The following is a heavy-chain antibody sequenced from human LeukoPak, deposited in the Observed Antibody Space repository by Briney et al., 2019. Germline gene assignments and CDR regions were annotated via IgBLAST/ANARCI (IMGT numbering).Heavy chain of an antibody. D-gene: IGHD2-21*01. CDR2: IYSGGSI. Sequence: GGSLRLSCAASGYTVSTKYMTWVRQRPAKGLEWVSVIYSGGSIYYADSVKGRFTIPRANTKNTLYLQMNSLRAEDTAVYYCAGGGVVARFGYWGQETLVTVSS. J-gene: IGHJ4*02. V-gene: IGHV3-53*01. CDR3: AGGGVVARFGY. CDR1: GYTVSTKY.